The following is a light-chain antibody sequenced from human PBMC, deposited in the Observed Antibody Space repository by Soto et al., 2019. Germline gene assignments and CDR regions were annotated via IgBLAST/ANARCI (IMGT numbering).Light chain of an antibody. CDR3: SSFTSSNTYV. V-gene: IGLV2-18*02. Sequence: QPVLTQPPSVSGSPGQSVAISCSGTSSDVGSYNRVSWYQQPPGTAPKLMIYDVNNRPSGVPDRFSGSKSGNTASLTISGLQAEDEADYYCSSFTSSNTYVFGIGTKLTVL. J-gene: IGLJ1*01. CDR2: DVN. CDR1: SSDVGSYNR.